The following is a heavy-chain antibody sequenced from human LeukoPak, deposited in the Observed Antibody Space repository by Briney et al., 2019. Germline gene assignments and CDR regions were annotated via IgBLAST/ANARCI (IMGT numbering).Heavy chain of an antibody. V-gene: IGHV4-59*01. Sequence: SETLSLTCTVSGGSISSYYWSWTRQPPGKGLEWIGYIYYSGSTNYNPSLKSRVTTSVDTSKNQFSLKLSSVTAADTAVYYCARGGYSYGWDFDYWGQGTLVTVSS. D-gene: IGHD5-18*01. CDR3: ARGGYSYGWDFDY. CDR1: GGSISSYY. J-gene: IGHJ4*02. CDR2: IYYSGST.